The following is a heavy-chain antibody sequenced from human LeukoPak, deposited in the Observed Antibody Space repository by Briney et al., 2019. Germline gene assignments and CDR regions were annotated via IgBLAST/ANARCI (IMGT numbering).Heavy chain of an antibody. D-gene: IGHD1-26*01. CDR1: GYTFTSYY. J-gene: IGHJ4*02. CDR3: ARVAVGATLEH. V-gene: IGHV1-46*01. CDR2: INPSGGNT. Sequence: ASVKVFCKASGYTFTSYYIHWVRQAPGQGLEWMGIINPSGGNTNYAQKFQGRVTMTRDTSTSTVYMELSSLRSEDTAVYFCARVAVGATLEHWGQGTLVTVSS.